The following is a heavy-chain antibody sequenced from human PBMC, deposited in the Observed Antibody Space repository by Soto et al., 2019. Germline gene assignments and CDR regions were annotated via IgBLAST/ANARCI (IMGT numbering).Heavy chain of an antibody. Sequence: SETLSLTCAVYGGSFSGYYWGWVRQPPGKGLEWIGSIYHSGTTNYSPSLKSRVTISIDTSKNQFSLTLRSGTAADAAVYYCASCVSPPGYPPWGLRFLALGGQGPLATVSS. V-gene: IGHV4-34*01. CDR2: IYHSGTT. CDR3: ASCVSPPGYPPWGLRFLAL. J-gene: IGHJ4*02. D-gene: IGHD3-16*01. CDR1: GGSFSGYY.